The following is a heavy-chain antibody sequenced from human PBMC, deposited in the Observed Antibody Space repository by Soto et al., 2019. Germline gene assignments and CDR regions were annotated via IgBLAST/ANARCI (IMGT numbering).Heavy chain of an antibody. CDR1: GFTFSSYG. V-gene: IGHV3-33*01. Sequence: GGSLRLSCAASGFTFSSYGMHWVRQAPGKGLEWVAVIWYDGSNKYYADSVKGRFTISRDNSKNTLYLQMNSLRAEDTAVYYCAGAHCSSTSCYFAFDIWGQGTMVTVSS. D-gene: IGHD2-2*01. CDR2: IWYDGSNK. J-gene: IGHJ3*02. CDR3: AGAHCSSTSCYFAFDI.